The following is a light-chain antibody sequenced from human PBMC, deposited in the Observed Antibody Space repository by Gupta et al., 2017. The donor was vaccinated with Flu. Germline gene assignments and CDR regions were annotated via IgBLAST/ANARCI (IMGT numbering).Light chain of an antibody. CDR1: QGLVYSDENTY. J-gene: IGKJ1*01. CDR3: MQAAHWPWT. V-gene: IGKV2-30*01. Sequence: DVVMTQSPLSLPVTLGQPASISCRSTQGLVYSDENTYLHWFQQRPGQSPRRLIYMVSQRESGVPDRFSGSGSGTDFTLKISRVEAEDVGIYFCMQAAHWPWTFGQGTKVEIK. CDR2: MVS.